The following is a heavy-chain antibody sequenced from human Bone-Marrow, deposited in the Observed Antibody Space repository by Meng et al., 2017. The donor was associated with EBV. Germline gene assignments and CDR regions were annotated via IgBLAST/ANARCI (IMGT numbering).Heavy chain of an antibody. CDR3: ARGREPGYDSPTGRWFDP. CDR1: XGSFSGYY. CDR2: IKHSGST. Sequence: QVHLQQWGAGLLKPSXXLSVTCAVYXGSFSGYYWSWIRQPPGKGLEWTGEIKHSGSTNYNPPLKSRVTISVVTSKNQFSLKLNSVTAADTAVYYCARGREPGYDSPTGRWFDPWGQGILGTVSS. J-gene: IGHJ5*02. V-gene: IGHV4-34*01. D-gene: IGHD3-10*01.